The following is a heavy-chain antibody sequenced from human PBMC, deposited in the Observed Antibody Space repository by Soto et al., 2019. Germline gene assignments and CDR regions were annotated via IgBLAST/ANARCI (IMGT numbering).Heavy chain of an antibody. CDR1: GGSISSYY. CDR3: ARGGRDIVVVPAGYYYYMDV. J-gene: IGHJ6*03. D-gene: IGHD2-2*01. Sequence: PSETLSLTCTVSGGSISSYYWSWIQQPPGKGLEWIGYIYYSGSTNYNPSLKSRVTISVDTSKNQFSLKLSSVTAADTAVYYCARGGRDIVVVPAGYYYYMDVWGKGTTVTVSS. V-gene: IGHV4-59*08. CDR2: IYYSGST.